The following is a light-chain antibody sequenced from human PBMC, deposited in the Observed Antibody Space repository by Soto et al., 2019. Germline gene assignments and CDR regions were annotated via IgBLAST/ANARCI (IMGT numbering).Light chain of an antibody. CDR2: SDN. CDR3: AAWDDSLNGSV. CDR1: SSNIGSNP. J-gene: IGLJ1*01. V-gene: IGLV1-44*01. Sequence: QSVLTQPPSASGTPGQRVTISCSGRSSNIGSNPVNWYQHLPGTAPKLLIYSDNQRPSGIPDRFSGSRSGASASLAISGLQSEDEADYYCAAWDDSLNGSVFGTGTKVTVL.